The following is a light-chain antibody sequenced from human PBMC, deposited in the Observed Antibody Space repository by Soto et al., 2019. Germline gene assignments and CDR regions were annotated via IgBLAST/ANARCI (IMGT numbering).Light chain of an antibody. CDR1: RSDIGGENY. J-gene: IGLJ2*01. Sequence: QSALTQPPSASGSPGQSVTISCTGPRSDIGGENYVSWYHQRPGKAPKLIIFEVTERPSGVPGRFSASKSGDTASLTVAGLRAEDEGIYYCSSFAGSNTYIVFGGGTQLTVL. V-gene: IGLV2-8*01. CDR3: SSFAGSNTYIV. CDR2: EVT.